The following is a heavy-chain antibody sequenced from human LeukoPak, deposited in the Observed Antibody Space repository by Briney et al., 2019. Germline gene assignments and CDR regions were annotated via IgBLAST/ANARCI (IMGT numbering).Heavy chain of an antibody. Sequence: SVKVSCKASGGTFSSYAISWVRQAPGQGLEWMGGIIPIFGTANYAQKFQGRVTITADESTSTAYMELSSLRSEDTAVYYCASLIAAAGTGDYYYYYYMDVWGKGTTVTISS. CDR3: ASLIAAAGTGDYYYYYYMDV. V-gene: IGHV1-69*13. CDR2: IIPIFGTA. CDR1: GGTFSSYA. J-gene: IGHJ6*03. D-gene: IGHD6-13*01.